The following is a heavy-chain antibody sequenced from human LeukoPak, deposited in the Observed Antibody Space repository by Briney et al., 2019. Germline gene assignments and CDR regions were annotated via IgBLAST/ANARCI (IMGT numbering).Heavy chain of an antibody. CDR1: GGSFSGYY. CDR2: INHSGST. J-gene: IGHJ4*02. D-gene: IGHD6-19*01. CDR3: ARGLIAVAGTLAY. Sequence: PSETLSLTCAVYGGSFSGYYWTWIRQPPGKGLEWIGEINHSGSTNYNPSLKSRVTISVDTSKNHFSLKLNPVTAADSAVYYCARGLIAVAGTLAYWGQGTLVTVSS. V-gene: IGHV4-34*01.